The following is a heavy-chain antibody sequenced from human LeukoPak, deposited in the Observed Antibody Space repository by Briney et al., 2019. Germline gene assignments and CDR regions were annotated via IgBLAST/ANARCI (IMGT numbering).Heavy chain of an antibody. CDR2: MNPNSGNT. CDR1: GYTFTSYD. J-gene: IGHJ4*02. Sequence: ASVKAPCKASGYTFTSYDINWVRQATGQGLEWMGWMNPNSGNTGYAQKFQGRVTMTRNTSISTAYMGLSSLRSEDTAVYYCARIHGEDRDYWGQGTLVTVSS. D-gene: IGHD4-17*01. V-gene: IGHV1-8*01. CDR3: ARIHGEDRDY.